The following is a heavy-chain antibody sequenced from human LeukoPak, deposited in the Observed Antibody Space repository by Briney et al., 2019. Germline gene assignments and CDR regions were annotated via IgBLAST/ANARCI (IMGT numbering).Heavy chain of an antibody. J-gene: IGHJ6*02. CDR1: GGSISSYY. CDR2: IYYSGST. D-gene: IGHD1-26*01. V-gene: IGHV4-59*08. Sequence: SETLSLTCTVSGGSISSYYWSWIRQPSGKGLEWIGYIYYSGSTNYNPSLKSRVTISVDTSKNQFSLKLSSVTAADTAVYYCARHGSGSYYDDYYYGMDVWGQGTTVTVSS. CDR3: ARHGSGSYYDDYYYGMDV.